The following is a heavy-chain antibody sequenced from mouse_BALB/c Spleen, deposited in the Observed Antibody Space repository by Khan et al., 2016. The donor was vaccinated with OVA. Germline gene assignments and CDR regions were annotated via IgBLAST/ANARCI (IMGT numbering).Heavy chain of an antibody. Sequence: QVQLKQSGPELKKPGETVKISCKASGYTFTNYVMNWVKQAPGKGLKWMGWINTYTGEPTYADDFKGRFAFSLETSASTAYLQINNLKNEDTATDFCTRFHGGFWGQGTTLTVSS. CDR2: INTYTGEP. J-gene: IGHJ2*01. CDR3: TRFHGGF. V-gene: IGHV9-3-1*01. CDR1: GYTFTNYV.